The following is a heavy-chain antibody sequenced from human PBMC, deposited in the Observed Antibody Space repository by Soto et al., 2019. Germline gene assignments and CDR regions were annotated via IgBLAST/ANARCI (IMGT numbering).Heavy chain of an antibody. CDR2: FDPEDGET. V-gene: IGHV1-24*01. Sequence: ASVKVSCNVSGYTLTELSMHWVRQAPGKGLEWMGGFDPEDGETIYAQKFQGRVTMTEDTSTDTAYMELSSLRSEDTAVYYCAIRSGSYYNWFDPWGQGTLVTAPQ. D-gene: IGHD3-10*01. CDR1: GYTLTELS. J-gene: IGHJ5*02. CDR3: AIRSGSYYNWFDP.